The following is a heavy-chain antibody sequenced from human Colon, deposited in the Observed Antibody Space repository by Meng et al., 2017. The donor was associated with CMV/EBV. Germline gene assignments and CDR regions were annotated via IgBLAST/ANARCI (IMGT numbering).Heavy chain of an antibody. V-gene: IGHV3-53*01. CDR2: INSGGSK. CDR3: TRAPSGYGGFPD. D-gene: IGHD5-12*01. Sequence: GQVVGSGGGLIQRGESVRLFCAASGFTVSSNHISWVRHSPGKGLGWVSDINSGGSKYYIESVKGRFTISRDNSKNTVYFQMNSLRAEDTAIYYCTRAPSGYGGFPDWVQGTLVTVSS. J-gene: IGHJ4*02. CDR1: GFTVSSNH.